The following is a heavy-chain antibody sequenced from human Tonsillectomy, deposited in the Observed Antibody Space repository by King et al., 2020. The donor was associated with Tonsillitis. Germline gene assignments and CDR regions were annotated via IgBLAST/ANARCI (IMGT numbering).Heavy chain of an antibody. CDR3: ARDQTGVYGTPYFDY. D-gene: IGHD5/OR15-5a*01. CDR1: GFTFDDYD. J-gene: IGHJ4*02. CDR2: FNWNDGST. V-gene: IGHV3-20*04. Sequence: VQLVESGGGVVRPGGSLRLSCAASGFTFDDYDMSWVRQAPGKGLEWVSGFNWNDGSTGYADSVKGRFTISRDNAKNSLYLQMNSLRAEDTALYYCARDQTGVYGTPYFDYWGQGTLVTVSS.